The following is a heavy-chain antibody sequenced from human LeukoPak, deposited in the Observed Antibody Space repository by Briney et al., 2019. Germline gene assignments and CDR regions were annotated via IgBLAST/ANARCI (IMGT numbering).Heavy chain of an antibody. J-gene: IGHJ6*03. Sequence: SETLSLTCTVSGVSISSSNSYWGWIRQPPGKGLEWIGSIYYSGNTYYNASLKSQVSISIDTSKNQFSLKLSSVTAADTAVYYCARGGYCSGGSCYGSYYYMDVWGKGTTVTVSS. CDR1: GVSISSSNSY. D-gene: IGHD2-15*01. V-gene: IGHV4-39*07. CDR2: IYYSGNT. CDR3: ARGGYCSGGSCYGSYYYMDV.